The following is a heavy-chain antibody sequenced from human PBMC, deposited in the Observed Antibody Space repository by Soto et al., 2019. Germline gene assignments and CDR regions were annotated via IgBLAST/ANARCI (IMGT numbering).Heavy chain of an antibody. CDR1: GGTFSSYA. CDR2: IIPIFGTA. D-gene: IGHD5-12*01. Sequence: SVKVSCKASGGTFSSYAISWVRQAPGQGLEWMGGIIPIFGTANYAQKFQGRVTITADESTSTAYMELSSLRSEDTAVYYCARDGTVLVATINIFDYWGQGTPVTVSS. V-gene: IGHV1-69*13. J-gene: IGHJ4*02. CDR3: ARDGTVLVATINIFDY.